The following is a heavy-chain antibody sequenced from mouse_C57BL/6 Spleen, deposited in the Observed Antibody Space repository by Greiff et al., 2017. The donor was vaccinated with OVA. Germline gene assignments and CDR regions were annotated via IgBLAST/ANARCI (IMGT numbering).Heavy chain of an antibody. V-gene: IGHV1-47*01. D-gene: IGHD1-1*01. CDR3: ARGVVYYYGLFDY. J-gene: IGHJ2*01. Sequence: QVHVKQSGAELVKPGASVKMSCKASGYTFTTYPIEWMKQNHGKSLEWIGNFHPYNDDTKYNEKFKGKATLTVEKSSSTVYLELSRLTSDDSAVYYCARGVVYYYGLFDYWGQGTTLTVSS. CDR1: GYTFTTYP. CDR2: FHPYNDDT.